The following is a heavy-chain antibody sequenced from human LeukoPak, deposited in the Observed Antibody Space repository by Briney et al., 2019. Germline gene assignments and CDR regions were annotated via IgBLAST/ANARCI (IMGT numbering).Heavy chain of an antibody. CDR2: LYNGGTT. CDR1: GFTVSSYY. J-gene: IGHJ4*02. D-gene: IGHD3/OR15-3a*01. V-gene: IGHV3-53*01. Sequence: GGSLRLSCAASGFTVSSYYMSWVRQAPDMGLEWVSVLYNGGTTYYADSVEGRFTIPRDNSKNTVYLQMDSLRAEDTAVYYCAREPGTDYRKYYFDYWGQGTLVTVSS. CDR3: AREPGTDYRKYYFDY.